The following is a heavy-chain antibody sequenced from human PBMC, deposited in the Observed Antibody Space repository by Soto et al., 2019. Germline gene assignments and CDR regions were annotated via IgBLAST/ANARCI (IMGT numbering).Heavy chain of an antibody. J-gene: IGHJ6*02. CDR3: ARDWRNLGMDV. V-gene: IGHV3-74*01. CDR1: GFRLSGYW. Sequence: VQLVESGGGLVQPGGSLRLSCAASGFRLSGYWMHWVRQVPGKGMVWVSRNEGDGSRSGYADSVKGRFTVSRDNAKNMLFLQMNSLTAEDTAVYYCARDWRNLGMDVWGLGTTVIVSS. CDR2: NEGDGSRS.